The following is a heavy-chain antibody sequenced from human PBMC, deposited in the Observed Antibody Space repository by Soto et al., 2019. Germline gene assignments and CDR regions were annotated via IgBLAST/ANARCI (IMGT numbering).Heavy chain of an antibody. CDR3: ARSAGDYYYYTDV. D-gene: IGHD6-13*01. CDR1: GYTFTGYY. J-gene: IGHJ6*03. V-gene: IGHV1-2*04. CDR2: INPNSGGT. Sequence: GASVKVSCKASGYTFTGYYMHWVRQAPGQGLEWMGWINPNSGGTNYAQKFQGWVTMTRDTSISTAYMELSRLRSDDTAVYYCARSAGDYYYYTDVWGKGTTVTVSS.